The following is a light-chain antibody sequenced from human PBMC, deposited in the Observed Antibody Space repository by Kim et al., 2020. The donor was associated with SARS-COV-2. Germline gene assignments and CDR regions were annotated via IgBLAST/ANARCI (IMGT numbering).Light chain of an antibody. CDR1: RSTIGSNF. CDR3: ATWDSGLFAVA. Sequence: QSVLTQPPSVSAAPGQTVTISCSGSRSTIGSNFVSWYQQLPGTAPKLLIHDNNKRPSGIPDRFSGSKSGTSATLDITGLQTGDEGNYYCATWDSGLFAVAFGGGTQLTVL. J-gene: IGLJ3*02. CDR2: DNN. V-gene: IGLV1-51*01.